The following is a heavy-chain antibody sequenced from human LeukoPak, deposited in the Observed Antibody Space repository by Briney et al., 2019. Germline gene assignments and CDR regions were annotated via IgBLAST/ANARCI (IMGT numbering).Heavy chain of an antibody. J-gene: IGHJ6*03. CDR3: AKSRVWSPAMAAHYYMDV. CDR1: GFTFSSYG. Sequence: GGSLRLSCAASGFTFSSYGMHGVCQAPGKGLEGVAVISYDGSNKYYADSVKGRFTISRDNSKNTLYLQMNSLRAEDTAVYYCAKSRVWSPAMAAHYYMDVWGKGTTVTVSS. CDR2: ISYDGSNK. D-gene: IGHD3-16*01. V-gene: IGHV3-30*18.